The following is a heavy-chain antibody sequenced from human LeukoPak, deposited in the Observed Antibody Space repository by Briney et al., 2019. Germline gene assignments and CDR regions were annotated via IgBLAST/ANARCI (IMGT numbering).Heavy chain of an antibody. CDR3: AREEEGYYYGSGSYFDP. J-gene: IGHJ5*02. CDR1: GFTFSSHW. D-gene: IGHD3-10*01. V-gene: IGHV3-7*03. CDR2: IKQDGSEK. Sequence: AGGSLRLSCAASGFTFSSHWMSWVRQAPGKGLEWVANIKQDGSEKYYVDSVKGRFTISRDNAKNSLYLQMNSLGAEDTAVYYCAREEEGYYYGSGSYFDPWGQGTLVTVSS.